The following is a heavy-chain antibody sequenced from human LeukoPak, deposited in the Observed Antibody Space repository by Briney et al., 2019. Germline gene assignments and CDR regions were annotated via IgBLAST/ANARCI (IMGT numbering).Heavy chain of an antibody. D-gene: IGHD5-12*01. V-gene: IGHV3-23*01. CDR2: ISGSGGST. CDR1: GFTFSSFV. J-gene: IGHJ5*02. CDR3: ARDGSGYERFDP. Sequence: GGSLRLSCAASGFTFSSFVMSWVRQAPGKGLEWVSAISGSGGSTYYADSVKGRFTISRDNSKNTLYLQMNSLSAEDTAVYYCARDGSGYERFDPWGQGTLVTVSS.